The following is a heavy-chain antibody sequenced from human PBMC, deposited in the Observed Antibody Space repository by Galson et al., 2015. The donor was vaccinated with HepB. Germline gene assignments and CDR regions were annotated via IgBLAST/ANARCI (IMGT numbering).Heavy chain of an antibody. CDR3: ARTQYYYDSSGHPFDY. J-gene: IGHJ4*02. V-gene: IGHV3-33*01. CDR1: GFTFSSYG. D-gene: IGHD3-22*01. Sequence: SLRLSCAASGFTFSSYGMHWVCQAPGKGLEWVAVIWYDGSNKYYADSVKGRFTISRDNSKNTLYLQMNSLRAEDTAVYYCARTQYYYDSSGHPFDYWGQGTLVTVSS. CDR2: IWYDGSNK.